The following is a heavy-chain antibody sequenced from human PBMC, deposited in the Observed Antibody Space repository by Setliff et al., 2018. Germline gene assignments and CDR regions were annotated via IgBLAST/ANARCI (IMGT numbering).Heavy chain of an antibody. CDR2: INPNSGGT. D-gene: IGHD2-2*01. Sequence: ASVKVSCKASGYTFTGYYMHWVRQAPGQGLEWMGWINPNSGGTNYAQKFQGRVTMTRDTSISTPYMELSRLRSDDTAVYYCAREIRVVVPAAPRYYGMDVWGQGTTVTVS. V-gene: IGHV1-2*02. J-gene: IGHJ6*02. CDR1: GYTFTGYY. CDR3: AREIRVVVPAAPRYYGMDV.